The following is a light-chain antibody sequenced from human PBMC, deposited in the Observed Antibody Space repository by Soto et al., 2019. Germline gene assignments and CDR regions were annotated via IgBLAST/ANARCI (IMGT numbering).Light chain of an antibody. CDR1: SSDVGGYNY. Sequence: QSVLTQPASVSGSPGQSITISCTGTSSDVGGYNYVSWSQQHPGQAPKLIIYEVTNRPSGISNRFSGSKSGNTASLTISGLQTEDEADYYCISFTSRHIYVFGTGTKLTVL. CDR2: EVT. V-gene: IGLV2-14*01. J-gene: IGLJ1*01. CDR3: ISFTSRHIYV.